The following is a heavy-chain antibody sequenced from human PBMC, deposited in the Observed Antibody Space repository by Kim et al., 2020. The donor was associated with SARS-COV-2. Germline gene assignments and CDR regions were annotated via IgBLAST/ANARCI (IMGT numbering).Heavy chain of an antibody. J-gene: IGHJ4*02. CDR3: ARGQQYSYDSSSLGY. V-gene: IGHV3-53*01. Sequence: GGSLRLSCAVSGFTVSNNFMSWVRQAPGKGLEWVSAIYSGGGTYYADSVKGRFTISRDNSKNTLYLQMNSLSAEDTAVYYCARGQQYSYDSSSLGYWGQGTLVIVSS. CDR1: GFTVSNNF. CDR2: IYSGGGT. D-gene: IGHD3-22*01.